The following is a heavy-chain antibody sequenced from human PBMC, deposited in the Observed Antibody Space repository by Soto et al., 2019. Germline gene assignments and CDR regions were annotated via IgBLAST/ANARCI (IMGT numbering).Heavy chain of an antibody. J-gene: IGHJ5*02. Sequence: QVQLVESGGGVVQPGRSLRLSCAASGFTFTTFGIHGVRQAPGKGLECVAVITYDGSKKYSYSVKGRFTISRDTSEHVFYLQMNSLRTDVTAVYYCAKGPENWDDSNWYDPWGQGTLVTVSS. V-gene: IGHV3-30*05. CDR2: ITYDGSKK. D-gene: IGHD3-16*01. CDR1: GFTFTTFG. CDR3: AKGPENWDDSNWYDP.